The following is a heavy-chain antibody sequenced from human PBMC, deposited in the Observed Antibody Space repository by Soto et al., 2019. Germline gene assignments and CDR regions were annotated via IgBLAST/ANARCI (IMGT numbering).Heavy chain of an antibody. CDR2: ISSSSSYT. V-gene: IGHV3-11*06. Sequence: PGGSLRLSCAASGFTFSDYYMSWIRQAPGKGLEWVSYISSSSSYTNYADYVKGRFTISRDNAKNLLFLQMNILRAEDTAVYYCARDFTGTTGYNRFDPWGRGTLVTVSS. CDR3: ARDFTGTTGYNRFDP. J-gene: IGHJ5*02. CDR1: GFTFSDYY. D-gene: IGHD1-7*01.